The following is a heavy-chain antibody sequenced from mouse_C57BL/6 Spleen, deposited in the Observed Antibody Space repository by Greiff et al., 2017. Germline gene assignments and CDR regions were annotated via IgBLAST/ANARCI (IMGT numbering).Heavy chain of an antibody. V-gene: IGHV1-53*01. D-gene: IGHD2-12*01. CDR1: GYTFTSYW. Sequence: QVQLQQPGAELAKPGASVKLSCKASGYTFTSYWMHWVKQRPGQGLEWIGKINPSSGGTKYNEKFKSKATLTVDKSSSTAYMQLSSLTSEDSAVYYCARDNYSDGGFAYWGQGTLVTVSA. J-gene: IGHJ3*01. CDR2: INPSSGGT. CDR3: ARDNYSDGGFAY.